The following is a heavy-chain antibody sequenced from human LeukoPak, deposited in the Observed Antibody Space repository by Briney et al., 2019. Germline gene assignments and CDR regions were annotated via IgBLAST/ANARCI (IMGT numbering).Heavy chain of an antibody. CDR1: GFTFGDYA. D-gene: IGHD2-15*01. CDR3: AKDLRGYCSGGSCYGYDFDY. J-gene: IGHJ4*02. CDR2: ISGDGGTT. V-gene: IGHV3-43*02. Sequence: QTGGSLRLSCAASGFTFGDYAMHWVRQAPGKGLEWVSLISGDGGTTYYADSVKGRFTISRDSSKNSLYLQMNSLRTEDTALYYCAKDLRGYCSGGSCYGYDFDYWGQGTLVTVSS.